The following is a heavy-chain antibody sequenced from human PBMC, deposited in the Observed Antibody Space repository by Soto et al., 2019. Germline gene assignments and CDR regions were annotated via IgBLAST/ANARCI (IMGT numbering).Heavy chain of an antibody. J-gene: IGHJ4*02. CDR3: AREWRYSYIRPYDF. D-gene: IGHD5-18*01. Sequence: GGSLRLSCAASGFTFNRYWMTWVRQPPGKGLEWVAKIKEDGSEIYYVDSVKGRFTISRDNTKTSVYLDMNNLRAEDTAIYYCAREWRYSYIRPYDFWGRGTLVTVSS. CDR1: GFTFNRYW. V-gene: IGHV3-7*05. CDR2: IKEDGSEI.